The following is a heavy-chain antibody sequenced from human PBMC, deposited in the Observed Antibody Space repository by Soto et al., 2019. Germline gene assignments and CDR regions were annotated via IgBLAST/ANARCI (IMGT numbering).Heavy chain of an antibody. CDR1: GGTFSSYA. D-gene: IGHD2-2*01. Sequence: AVKVSCKASGGTFSSYAISWVRQAPGQGLEWMGGIIPIFGTANYAQKFQGRVTITADESTSTAYMELSSLRSEDTAVYYCARWDCSSTSCYPYYYGMDVWGQGTPVTVSS. J-gene: IGHJ6*02. V-gene: IGHV1-69*13. CDR2: IIPIFGTA. CDR3: ARWDCSSTSCYPYYYGMDV.